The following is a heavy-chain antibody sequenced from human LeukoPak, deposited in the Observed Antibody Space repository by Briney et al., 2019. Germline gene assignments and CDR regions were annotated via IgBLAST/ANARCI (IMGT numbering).Heavy chain of an antibody. CDR1: GGSTSSYY. D-gene: IGHD5-18*01. J-gene: IGHJ5*02. CDR2: IYYSGST. Sequence: KPSETLSLTCTVSGGSTSSYYWSWIRQPPGKGLEWIGYIYYSGSTNYNPSLKSRVTISVDTSKNQFSLKLSSVTAADTAVYYCASFGYSYGERWFDPWGQGTLVTVSS. CDR3: ASFGYSYGERWFDP. V-gene: IGHV4-59*01.